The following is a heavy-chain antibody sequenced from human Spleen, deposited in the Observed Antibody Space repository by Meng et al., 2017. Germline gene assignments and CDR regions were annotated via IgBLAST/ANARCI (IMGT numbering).Heavy chain of an antibody. J-gene: IGHJ4*02. D-gene: IGHD4-23*01. Sequence: SQTLSLTCAISGYSVSSNSAAWNWIRQSPSRGLEWLGRTYYRSKWYNDYAVSVKSRITINPDTSKNQFSLQLNSVTSEDTAVYYCARVSKSYGGNPLFDYWGQGTLVTVSS. CDR3: ARVSKSYGGNPLFDY. CDR1: GYSVSSNSAA. V-gene: IGHV6-1*01. CDR2: TYYRSKWYN.